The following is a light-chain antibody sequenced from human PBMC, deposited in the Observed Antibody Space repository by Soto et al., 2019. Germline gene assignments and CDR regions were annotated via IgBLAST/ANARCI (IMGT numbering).Light chain of an antibody. CDR1: SSDSGSNY. Sequence: QSVLTQPPSASCTPGQRVTISCSGSSSDSGSNYVYWYQQLPGTAPKLLIYSNNQRPSGVPDRFSGSKSGTSASLAISGLRSEDEADYYCAAWDDSLSGLYVFGTGTKVTVL. V-gene: IGLV1-47*02. CDR3: AAWDDSLSGLYV. J-gene: IGLJ1*01. CDR2: SNN.